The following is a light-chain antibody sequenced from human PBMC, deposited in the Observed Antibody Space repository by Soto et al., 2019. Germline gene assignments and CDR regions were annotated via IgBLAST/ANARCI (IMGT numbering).Light chain of an antibody. CDR1: SSNIGAGHD. CDR2: GNS. CDR3: QSYDSSLSVVV. V-gene: IGLV1-40*01. J-gene: IGLJ2*01. Sequence: QPVLTQPPSVSGAPGQRVTISCTGSSSNIGAGHDVHWYQQLPGTAPKLLIYGNSNRPSGVPDRFSGSKSGTSASLAITGLQAEDEADYYCQSYDSSLSVVVFGGGTKLTVL.